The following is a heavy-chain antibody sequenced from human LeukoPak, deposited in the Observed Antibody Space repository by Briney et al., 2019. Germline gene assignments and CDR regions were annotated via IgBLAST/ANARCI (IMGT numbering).Heavy chain of an antibody. CDR1: GYTFTSYG. D-gene: IGHD3-22*01. V-gene: IGHV1-18*01. CDR2: ISAYNGNT. J-gene: IGHJ3*02. CDR3: ARDREITMIVVVNNDAFDI. Sequence: ASVKVSCKASGYTFTSYGISWVRQAPGQGLEWMGWISAYNGNTNYAQKLQGRVTMTTDTSTSTAYMELRSLRSDDTAVYYCARDREITMIVVVNNDAFDIWAKGQWSPSLQ.